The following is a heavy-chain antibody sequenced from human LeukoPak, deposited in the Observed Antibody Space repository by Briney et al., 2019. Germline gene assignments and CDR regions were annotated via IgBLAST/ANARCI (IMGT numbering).Heavy chain of an antibody. V-gene: IGHV3-7*01. CDR1: GFTFSSYS. Sequence: GGSLRLSCAASGFTFSSYSMNWVRQAPGKGLEWVANIRKDGGDIHYVDSVKGRFTISRDNAKNSVYLQMHSLRAEDTAMYYCARDAFGDFSYWGQGILVTVSS. CDR2: IRKDGGDI. J-gene: IGHJ4*02. CDR3: ARDAFGDFSY. D-gene: IGHD3-10*01.